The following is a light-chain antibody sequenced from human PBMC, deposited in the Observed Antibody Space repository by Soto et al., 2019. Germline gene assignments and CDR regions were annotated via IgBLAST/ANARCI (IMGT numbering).Light chain of an antibody. Sequence: QSALTQPPSASGSPGQSVTISCTGTSSDVGGYNYVSWYQQHPGKAPKLMIYEVSKRPSGVPDRFSGSKSGNTASLTVSGLQAEDEADYYCSSYAGSILYVFGTGTTLTVL. CDR3: SSYAGSILYV. J-gene: IGLJ1*01. CDR1: SSDVGGYNY. V-gene: IGLV2-8*01. CDR2: EVS.